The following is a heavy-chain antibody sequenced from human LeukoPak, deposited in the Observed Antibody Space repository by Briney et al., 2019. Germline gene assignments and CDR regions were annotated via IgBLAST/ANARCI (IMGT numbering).Heavy chain of an antibody. J-gene: IGHJ6*03. CDR3: AREPRGYCSSTSCYPYYYYYYMDV. CDR1: GGSISSYY. V-gene: IGHV4-4*09. CDR2: IYTSGST. Sequence: SGTLSLTCTVSGGSISSYYWSWIRQPPGKGLEWIGYIYTSGSTNYNPSLKSRVTISVDTSKNQFSLKLSSVTAADTAVYYCAREPRGYCSSTSCYPYYYYYYMDVWGKGTTVTVSS. D-gene: IGHD2-2*01.